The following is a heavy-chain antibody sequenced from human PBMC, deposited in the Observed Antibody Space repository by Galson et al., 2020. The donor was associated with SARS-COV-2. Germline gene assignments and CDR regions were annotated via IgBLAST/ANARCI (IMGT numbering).Heavy chain of an antibody. V-gene: IGHV3-21*01. J-gene: IGHJ6*02. CDR3: ARARSRITIFQTHYYYGMDV. D-gene: IGHD3-3*01. CDR2: ISSSSSYI. CDR1: GFTFSSYS. Sequence: PGGSLRLSCAASGFTFSSYSMNWVRQAPGKGLEWVSSISSSSSYIYYADSVKGRFTISRDNAKNSLYLQMNSLRAEDTAVYYCARARSRITIFQTHYYYGMDVWGQGTTVTVSS.